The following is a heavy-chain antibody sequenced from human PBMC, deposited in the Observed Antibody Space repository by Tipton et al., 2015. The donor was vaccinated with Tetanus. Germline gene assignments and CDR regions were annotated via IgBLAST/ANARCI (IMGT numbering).Heavy chain of an antibody. D-gene: IGHD1-26*01. V-gene: IGHV4-59*01. CDR3: ARGSPPYNGSFYWNGL. CDR2: IYYTGST. J-gene: IGHJ4*02. Sequence: TLSLTCRVSGGAITPYFWSWIRQPPGKGLEWIGYIYYTGSTYYNPSLSSRVTISRDLSTSQISLKLRSVTAVDTAVYYCARGSPPYNGSFYWNGLWGQGTQVSVSS. CDR1: GGAITPYF.